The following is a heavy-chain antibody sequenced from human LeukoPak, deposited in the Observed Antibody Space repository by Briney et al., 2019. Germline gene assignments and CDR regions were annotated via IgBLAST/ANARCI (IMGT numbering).Heavy chain of an antibody. CDR3: AKDRCSNGIGCYYYYMDV. V-gene: IGHV3-30*02. CDR2: IQYDGSNQ. CDR1: GFTFNKYT. J-gene: IGHJ6*03. Sequence: PGGSLRLSCAASGFTFNKYTMNWVRQAPGKGLEWVAYIQYDGSNQQYADSVKGRFSISRDNSKNILYLQMNSLRAEDTAVYYCAKDRCSNGIGCYYYYMDVWGKGTTVTISS. D-gene: IGHD2-8*01.